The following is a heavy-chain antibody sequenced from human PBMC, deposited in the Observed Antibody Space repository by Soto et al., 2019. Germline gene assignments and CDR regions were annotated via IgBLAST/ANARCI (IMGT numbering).Heavy chain of an antibody. CDR3: ARDRWGSYSFDS. V-gene: IGHV1-69*01. Sequence: QVQLVQSGAEVKKPGSSVKVSCKASGGVFRNYAINWVRQAPGQGLEWMGGIIPVFGTADYPQKFQGRVNITADESTTTAYMELISLRTEDTAVYFCARDRWGSYSFDSWGQRTLVSVAS. J-gene: IGHJ5*01. CDR2: IIPVFGTA. D-gene: IGHD1-26*01. CDR1: GGVFRNYA.